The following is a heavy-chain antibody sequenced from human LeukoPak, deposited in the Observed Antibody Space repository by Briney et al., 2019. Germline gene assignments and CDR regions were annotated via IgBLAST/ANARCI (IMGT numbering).Heavy chain of an antibody. D-gene: IGHD3-10*01. Sequence: ASVKVSCKAPGYTFTSYDINWVRQATGQGLEWVGWMNPKSGDTGYAQKFQGRITMTRNTSISTAYMELSSLRSEDTAVYYCATLDYYGSGRHYYYYVMDVWGQGTTVTVSS. CDR2: MNPKSGDT. CDR1: GYTFTSYD. CDR3: ATLDYYGSGRHYYYYVMDV. V-gene: IGHV1-8*01. J-gene: IGHJ6*02.